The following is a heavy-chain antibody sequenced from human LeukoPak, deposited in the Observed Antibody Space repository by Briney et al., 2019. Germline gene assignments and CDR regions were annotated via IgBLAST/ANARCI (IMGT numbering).Heavy chain of an antibody. V-gene: IGHV1-2*02. D-gene: IGHD3-10*01. CDR3: ARDASRMVRGVIIGDWFDP. Sequence: ASVKVSCKASGYTFTGYYMHWVRQAPGQGLEWMGWINPNSGGTNYAQKFQGRVTMTRDTSISTACMELSRLRSDDTAVYYCARDASRMVRGVIIGDWFDPWGQGTLVTVSS. CDR1: GYTFTGYY. CDR2: INPNSGGT. J-gene: IGHJ5*02.